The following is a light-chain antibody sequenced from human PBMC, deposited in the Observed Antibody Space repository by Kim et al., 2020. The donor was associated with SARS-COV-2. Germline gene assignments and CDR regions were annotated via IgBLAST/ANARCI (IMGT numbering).Light chain of an antibody. CDR2: DAS. CDR1: QSVRNY. J-gene: IGKJ2*01. CDR3: LQRSSWPPYT. V-gene: IGKV3-11*01. Sequence: EIVLTQSPAPLSLSPGERATLSCRASQSVRNYLAWYQQKPGQAPRLLIYDASNRATGIPARFSGSGSGTDFTLTISSLEPEDSAVYYCLQRSSWPPYTFGQGTKLEI.